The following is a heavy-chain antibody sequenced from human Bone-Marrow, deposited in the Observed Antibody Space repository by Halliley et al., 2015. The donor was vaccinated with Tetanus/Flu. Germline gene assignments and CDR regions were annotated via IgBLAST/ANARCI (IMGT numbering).Heavy chain of an antibody. Sequence: WMGVIYPGDSDPRYRPSFQGQITISVDTSVSPAYRQWSSLKASDTAVYYCAVYSGWTEYFQPWGQGTQVTVSS. CDR2: IYPGDSDP. CDR3: AVYSGWTEYFQP. J-gene: IGHJ1*01. V-gene: IGHV5-51*01. D-gene: IGHD6-19*01.